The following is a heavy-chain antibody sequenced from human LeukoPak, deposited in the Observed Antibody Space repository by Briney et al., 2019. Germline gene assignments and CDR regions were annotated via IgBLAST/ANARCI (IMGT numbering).Heavy chain of an antibody. Sequence: SVTVSCKASGFTFSNSAMQWVRQAPGQRLEWIGWIVVASGNTKYAQKFQERVTITRDMSTSTAYMELSSLRPEDTAVYYCAAAPIEMQQRGFDYWGQGSLVTVSS. D-gene: IGHD5-24*01. CDR1: GFTFSNSA. J-gene: IGHJ4*02. V-gene: IGHV1-58*02. CDR2: IVVASGNT. CDR3: AAAPIEMQQRGFDY.